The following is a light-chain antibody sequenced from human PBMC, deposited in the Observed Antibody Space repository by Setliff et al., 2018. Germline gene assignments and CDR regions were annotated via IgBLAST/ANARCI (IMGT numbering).Light chain of an antibody. CDR1: SSNIGSNT. CDR2: TNN. CDR3: SSYEGSNNYV. Sequence: QSVLTQPPSASGTPGQRVTISCSGSSSNIGSNTVNWYQQFPGTAPKLLIYTNNRRPSGVPDRFSGSKSGTSASLAISGLQSDDEADYYCSSYEGSNNYVFGTGTKVTVL. J-gene: IGLJ1*01. V-gene: IGLV1-44*01.